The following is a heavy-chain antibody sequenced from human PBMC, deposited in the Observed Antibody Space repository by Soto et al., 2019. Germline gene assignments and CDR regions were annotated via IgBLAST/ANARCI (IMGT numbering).Heavy chain of an antibody. CDR1: GFTFSSYG. J-gene: IGHJ6*02. D-gene: IGHD2-2*01. Sequence: QVQLVESGGGVVQPGRSLRLSCAASGFTFSSYGMHWVRQAPGKGLEWVAVIWYDGSNKYYADSVKGRFTISRDNSKNTLYLQMNSLRAEDTAVYYCARGHGPKYCSSTSCYPPNYYGMDVWGQGTTVTVSS. V-gene: IGHV3-33*01. CDR2: IWYDGSNK. CDR3: ARGHGPKYCSSTSCYPPNYYGMDV.